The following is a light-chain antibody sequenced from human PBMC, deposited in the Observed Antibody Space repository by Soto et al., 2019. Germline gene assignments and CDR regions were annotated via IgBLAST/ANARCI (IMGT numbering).Light chain of an antibody. CDR1: QTVRDN. Sequence: EIVMTHSPATLSVSPGDRATLSCRASQTVRDNLAWYQQKPGQAPRLLIYGASTRATGIPARFSGSGSGTEFTLTIDSLQSEDFARYFCQQSNNWPYTFGQGPKLEI. V-gene: IGKV3-15*01. CDR2: GAS. J-gene: IGKJ2*01. CDR3: QQSNNWPYT.